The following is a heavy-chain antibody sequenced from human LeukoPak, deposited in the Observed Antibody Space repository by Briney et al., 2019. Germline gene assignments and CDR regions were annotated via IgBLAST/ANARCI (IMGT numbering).Heavy chain of an antibody. CDR3: ARGPPRYTNYYYYMDV. J-gene: IGHJ6*03. CDR1: GGSFSGYY. CDR2: IKHSGST. V-gene: IGHV4-34*01. Sequence: SETLSLTCAVYGGSFSGYYWSWIRQPPGEGLEWIGEIKHSGSTNYNPSLKRRVTISVDTSKNQFSLKLSSVTAADTAVYYCARGPPRYTNYYYYMDVWGKGTTVTVSS. D-gene: IGHD2-2*02.